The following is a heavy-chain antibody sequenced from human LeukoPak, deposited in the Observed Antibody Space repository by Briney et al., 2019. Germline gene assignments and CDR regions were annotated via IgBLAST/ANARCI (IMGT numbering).Heavy chain of an antibody. Sequence: TGGSLRLSCAASGFTVSSNYMSWVRQAPGKGLEWIGSIYYSGSTYYNPSLKSRVTISVDTSKNQFSLKLSSVTAADTAVYYCARSLRYFDWLSTTRGAPFDYWGQGTLVTVSS. V-gene: IGHV4-59*02. J-gene: IGHJ4*02. CDR1: GFTVSSNY. D-gene: IGHD3-9*01. CDR3: ARSLRYFDWLSTTRGAPFDY. CDR2: IYYSGST.